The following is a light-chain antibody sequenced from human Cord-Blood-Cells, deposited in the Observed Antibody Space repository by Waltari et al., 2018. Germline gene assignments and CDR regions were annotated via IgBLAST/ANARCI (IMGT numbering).Light chain of an antibody. J-gene: IGLJ1*01. CDR2: DGR. Sequence: QSALTQPASVSGSPGQSITISCTGTSSDVGGYNYLSWYQQHPGKAPKLMIYDGRNRPSGVANRFAGSKAGNTASLTSSGRQAEDEADYYGSSYTSSSAYVFGTGTKVTVL. CDR1: SSDVGGYNY. V-gene: IGLV2-14*03. CDR3: SSYTSSSAYV.